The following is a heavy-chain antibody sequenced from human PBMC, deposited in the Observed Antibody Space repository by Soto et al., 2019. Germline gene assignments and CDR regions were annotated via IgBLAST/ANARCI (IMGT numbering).Heavy chain of an antibody. J-gene: IGHJ6*03. CDR1: GFTFSSYS. D-gene: IGHD2-2*01. Sequence: EVQLVESGGGLVQPGGSLRLSCAASGFTFSSYSMNWVRQAPGKGLEWVSYISSSSSTIYYAESVKGRFTISRDNAKNSLYLQMNSLRAEDTAVYYCARYQRAPDYYYYYMDVWGKGTTVTVSS. CDR3: ARYQRAPDYYYYYMDV. V-gene: IGHV3-48*01. CDR2: ISSSSSTI.